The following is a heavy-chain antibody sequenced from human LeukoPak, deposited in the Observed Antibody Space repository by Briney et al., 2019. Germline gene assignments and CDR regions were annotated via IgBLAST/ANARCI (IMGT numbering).Heavy chain of an antibody. J-gene: IGHJ5*02. CDR3: AWGQQLVSYNWFDP. CDR2: IYYSGST. Sequence: TSETLSLTCTVSGGSVSSSSYYWGWIRQPPGKGLEWIGSIYYSGSTYYNPSLKSRVTISVDTSKNQFSLKLSSVTAADTAVYYCAWGQQLVSYNWFDPWGQGTLVTVSS. CDR1: GGSVSSSSYY. V-gene: IGHV4-39*01. D-gene: IGHD6-13*01.